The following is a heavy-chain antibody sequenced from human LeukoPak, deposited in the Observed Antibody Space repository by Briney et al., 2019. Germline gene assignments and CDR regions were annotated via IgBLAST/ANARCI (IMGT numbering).Heavy chain of an antibody. J-gene: IGHJ4*02. CDR2: IYYSGNT. Sequence: SETLSHTRTVSGGSINSYFWSWLRQPPGKGLEWIGYIYYSGNTKYNPSLKSRVTILVDTSKNQFSLKLTSLTAADTAVYYCARQEMGYSYNLFDYWGQGTLVTVSS. CDR1: GGSINSYF. V-gene: IGHV4-59*08. D-gene: IGHD5-18*01. CDR3: ARQEMGYSYNLFDY.